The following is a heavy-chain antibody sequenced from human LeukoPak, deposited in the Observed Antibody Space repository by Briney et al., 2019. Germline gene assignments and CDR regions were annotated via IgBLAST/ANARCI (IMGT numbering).Heavy chain of an antibody. J-gene: IGHJ4*02. Sequence: PSETLSLTCTVSGGSISSYYWSWIRQPPGKGLEWIGYMYYSGSTNYNPSLKSRVTISVDTSKNQFSLKLSSVTAADTAVYYCARSTALYSSSPGDFDYWGQGTLVTVSS. CDR1: GGSISSYY. D-gene: IGHD6-13*01. V-gene: IGHV4-59*01. CDR3: ARSTALYSSSPGDFDY. CDR2: MYYSGST.